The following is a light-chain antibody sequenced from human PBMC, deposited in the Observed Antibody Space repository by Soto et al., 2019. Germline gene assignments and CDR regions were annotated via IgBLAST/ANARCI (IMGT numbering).Light chain of an antibody. Sequence: QSALTQPASVSGSPGQSITISCTGTSSDVGDNNYVSWYQQHPGKAPKLIIYDVTNRPSGVSNRFSGSKSGNTASLTISGLQAEDEADYYCSSYRSSTTGVFGGGTKLPS. CDR1: SSDVGDNNY. CDR2: DVT. J-gene: IGLJ3*02. V-gene: IGLV2-14*01. CDR3: SSYRSSTTGV.